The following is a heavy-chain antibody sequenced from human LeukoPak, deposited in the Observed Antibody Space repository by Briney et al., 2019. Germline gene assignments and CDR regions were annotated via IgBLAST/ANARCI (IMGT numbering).Heavy chain of an antibody. J-gene: IGHJ6*03. D-gene: IGHD1-7*01. CDR1: GFTFSDYY. CDR3: ARVKAGTTTCSYYYYYYMDV. CDR2: ISSSGSTI. V-gene: IGHV3-11*01. Sequence: PGGSLRLSCAASGFTFSDYYMSWIRQAPGKGLEWVSYISSSGSTIYYADSVKGRFTISRDNAKNSLYLQMNRLRAEDTAVYYCARVKAGTTTCSYYYYYYMDVWGKGTTVTVSS.